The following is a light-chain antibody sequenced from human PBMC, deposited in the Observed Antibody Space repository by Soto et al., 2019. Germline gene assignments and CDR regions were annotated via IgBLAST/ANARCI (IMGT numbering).Light chain of an antibody. V-gene: IGKV1-27*01. Sequence: DIQLTQSPSSLSASVGDRVSITCRASQDIMNYVAWYQQKPGKVPRLLIYGASTLQSGVPSRFSGSESGTSFTLTISSLQPEDVATYYCQRYGSLPWVFGQGTRVEI. CDR3: QRYGSLPWV. CDR2: GAS. J-gene: IGKJ1*01. CDR1: QDIMNY.